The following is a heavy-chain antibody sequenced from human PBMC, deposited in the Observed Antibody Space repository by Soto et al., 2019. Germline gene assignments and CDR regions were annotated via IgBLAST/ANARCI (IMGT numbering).Heavy chain of an antibody. Sequence: GGSLRRSCTASGFPSTSYGMGWVHQTPEKGIQGVSTIRRDRGQTDYTVSVKGRFSISRDNSKNTVYLQMDSLRAEDTAMYFCARDVGLDSDDFFAYWGQGTQVTVSS. CDR2: IRRDRGQT. D-gene: IGHD3-9*01. V-gene: IGHV3-23*01. CDR3: ARDVGLDSDDFFAY. J-gene: IGHJ4*02. CDR1: GFPSTSYG.